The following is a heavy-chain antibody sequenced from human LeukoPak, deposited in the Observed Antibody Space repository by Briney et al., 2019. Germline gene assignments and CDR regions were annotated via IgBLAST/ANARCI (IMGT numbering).Heavy chain of an antibody. V-gene: IGHV3-7*03. CDR2: IKPDGSES. J-gene: IGHJ4*02. CDR3: VRDRGYSTFDY. CDR1: GFTFSRYW. Sequence: DPGGSLRLSCAISGFTFSRYWMTWVRQAPGKGLECVAIIKPDGSESYYGDSVKGRFTISRDNAKDSLYLQMNGLRAEDTAVYFCVRDRGYSTFDYWGQGTLVTVSS. D-gene: IGHD3-22*01.